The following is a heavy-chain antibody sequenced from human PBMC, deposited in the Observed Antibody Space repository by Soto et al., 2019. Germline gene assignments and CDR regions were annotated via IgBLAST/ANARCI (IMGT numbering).Heavy chain of an antibody. J-gene: IGHJ6*02. D-gene: IGHD3-22*01. V-gene: IGHV3-48*02. CDR2: ISSSSSTI. CDR1: GFTFSSYS. CDR3: ARVRHDSSGYYPHPYYYGMDV. Sequence: GGSLRLSXAASGFTFSSYSMNWVRQAPGKGLEWVSYISSSSSTIYYADSVKGRFTISRDNAKNSLYLQMNSLRDEDTAVYYCARVRHDSSGYYPHPYYYGMDVWGQGTTVTVSS.